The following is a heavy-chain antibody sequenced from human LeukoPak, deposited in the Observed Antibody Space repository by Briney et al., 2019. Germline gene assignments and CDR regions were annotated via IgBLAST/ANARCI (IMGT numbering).Heavy chain of an antibody. Sequence: GGSLRLSCAASGVTFSSYGMHWVRQAPGKGLEWVAVIWYDGSNKYYADSVKGRFTISRDNSKNTLYLQMNSLRAEDTAVYYCAREGASYYDILTGYYRYWGQGTLVTVSS. V-gene: IGHV3-33*01. D-gene: IGHD3-9*01. CDR3: AREGASYYDILTGYYRY. CDR2: IWYDGSNK. J-gene: IGHJ4*02. CDR1: GVTFSSYG.